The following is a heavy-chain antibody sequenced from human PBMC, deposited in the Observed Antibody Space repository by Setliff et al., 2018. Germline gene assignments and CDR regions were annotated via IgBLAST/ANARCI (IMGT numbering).Heavy chain of an antibody. D-gene: IGHD3-22*01. CDR3: ARGEKYYSDSSGYSLDF. V-gene: IGHV3-30*01. J-gene: IGHJ4*02. CDR1: GFTFSSYA. CDR2: IAFDGINI. Sequence: GGSLRLSCAASGFTFSSYAMHWVRQAPGKGLEWVAVIAFDGINIYYADSVKGRFTISRDNSRDTVFLQMNNVRTEDTALYYCARGEKYYSDSSGYSLDFWGQGTLVTVSS.